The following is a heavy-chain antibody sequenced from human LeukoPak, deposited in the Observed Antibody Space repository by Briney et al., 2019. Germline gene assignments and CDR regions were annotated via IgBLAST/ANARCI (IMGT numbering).Heavy chain of an antibody. CDR3: ARGGGNFDY. V-gene: IGHV3-7*03. Sequence: QTGGSLRLSCAASGFILSNSWMSWVRQAPGKGLEWVANIKQDEGSEKYYVDSVKGRFTISRDNAKNSLYLQMNNLRAEDTAVYYCARGGGNFDYWGQGTLVTVSS. D-gene: IGHD1-26*01. CDR1: GFILSNSW. J-gene: IGHJ4*02. CDR2: IKQDEGSEK.